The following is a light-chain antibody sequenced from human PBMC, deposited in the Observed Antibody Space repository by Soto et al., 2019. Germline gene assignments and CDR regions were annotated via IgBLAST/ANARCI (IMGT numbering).Light chain of an antibody. CDR1: QSVSSY. V-gene: IGKV3-11*01. CDR2: DAS. J-gene: IGKJ4*01. Sequence: EIVLTQSPATLSLSPGERATISCRASQSVSSYLAWYQQKPGQAPRLLIYDASNRATGIPARFSGSGSGTDFTLTISSLEHVDFAVYYCQQRSNWPPGGTFGGGTKVEIK. CDR3: QQRSNWPPGGT.